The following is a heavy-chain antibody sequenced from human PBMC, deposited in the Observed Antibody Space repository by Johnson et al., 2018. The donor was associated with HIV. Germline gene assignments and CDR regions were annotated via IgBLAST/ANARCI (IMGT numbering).Heavy chain of an antibody. J-gene: IGHJ3*02. CDR2: ISSSGSSI. Sequence: QVQLVESGGGLVKPGGSLRLSCAASGFTFSDYYMSWIRQAPGKGLEWVSYISSSGSSIYYADSVKGRFTIFRDNAKNSLFLEISSLRAEDTAVYYCASSGYCSGGSCYRWHAFDIWGQGTMVTVSS. CDR1: GFTFSDYY. V-gene: IGHV3-11*04. D-gene: IGHD2-15*01. CDR3: ASSGYCSGGSCYRWHAFDI.